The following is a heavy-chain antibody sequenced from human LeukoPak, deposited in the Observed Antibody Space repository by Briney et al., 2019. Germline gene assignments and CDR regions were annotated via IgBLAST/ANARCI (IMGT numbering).Heavy chain of an antibody. J-gene: IGHJ6*02. CDR2: INPSGGST. D-gene: IGHD4-17*01. V-gene: IGHV1-46*01. Sequence: ASVKVSYKASGYTFTSCYMHWVRQAPGQGLEWMGIINPSGGSTSYAQKFQGRVTMTRDTSTSTVYMELSSLRSEDTAVYYCARVGTPYGDYDGMDVWGQGTTVTVSS. CDR3: ARVGTPYGDYDGMDV. CDR1: GYTFTSCY.